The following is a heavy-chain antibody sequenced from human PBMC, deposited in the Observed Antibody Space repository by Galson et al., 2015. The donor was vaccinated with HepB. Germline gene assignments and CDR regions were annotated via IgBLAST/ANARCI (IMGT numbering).Heavy chain of an antibody. CDR3: ARDPTRDRDGYNSNFDY. CDR2: ISSSSSYI. V-gene: IGHV3-21*01. CDR1: GFTFSSYS. Sequence: SLRLSCAASGFTFSSYSMNWVRQAPGKGLEWVSSISSSSSYIYYADSVKGRFTISRDNAKNSLYLQMNSLRAEDTAVYYCARDPTRDRDGYNSNFDYWGQGTLVTVSS. J-gene: IGHJ4*02. D-gene: IGHD5-24*01.